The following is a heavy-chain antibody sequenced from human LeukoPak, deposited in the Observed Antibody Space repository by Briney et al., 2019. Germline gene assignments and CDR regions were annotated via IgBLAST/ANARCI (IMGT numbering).Heavy chain of an antibody. J-gene: IGHJ4*02. D-gene: IGHD6-6*01. V-gene: IGHV3-33*01. Sequence: GRSVRLSCAASGFTFRSYGMHWVRQAPGKGLEWVAVISYDGSKKYYADSVKGRFTISRDNSKNKLFLQMNSLGAEDTAVYYCGRGEYSSSSPDYWGQGTLVTASS. CDR1: GFTFRSYG. CDR3: GRGEYSSSSPDY. CDR2: ISYDGSKK.